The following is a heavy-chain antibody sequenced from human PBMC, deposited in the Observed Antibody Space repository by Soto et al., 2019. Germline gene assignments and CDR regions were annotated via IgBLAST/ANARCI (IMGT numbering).Heavy chain of an antibody. J-gene: IGHJ4*02. CDR3: ATIPHRGGYPYYFDY. CDR1: GYTLTESS. CDR2: FDPEDGET. V-gene: IGHV1-24*01. Sequence: GASVKVSCKVSGYTLTESSMHWVRQAPGKGLEWMGGFDPEDGETIYAQKFQGRVTMTEDTSTDTAYMELSSLRSEDTAVYYCATIPHRGGYPYYFDYWGRGTSVIGSS. D-gene: IGHD5-18*01.